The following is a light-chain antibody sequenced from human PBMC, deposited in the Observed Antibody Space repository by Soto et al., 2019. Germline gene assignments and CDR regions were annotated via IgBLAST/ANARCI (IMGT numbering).Light chain of an antibody. J-gene: IGKJ5*01. CDR2: AAS. Sequence: DIQMTQSPSSLSASVGDRVTITCRATQGISNYLAWYQQKPGKVPKLLIYAASTLQSGVPFRFSGSGSGTDFTLTIRILQPEDLATYYCQKYNSAPLFGQGTRLEIK. V-gene: IGKV1-27*01. CDR3: QKYNSAPL. CDR1: QGISNY.